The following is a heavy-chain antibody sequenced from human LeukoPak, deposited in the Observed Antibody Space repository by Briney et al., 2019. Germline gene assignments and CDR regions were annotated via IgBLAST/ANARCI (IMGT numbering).Heavy chain of an antibody. CDR3: ARDIGAAGEPNWYFDL. D-gene: IGHD6-13*01. V-gene: IGHV4-30-4*01. Sequence: SETLSLTCTVSGGSISSGDYYWSWIRQSPGKGLEWIGYIYYSGSTYYNPSLKSRVTISVDTSKNQFSLKLSSVTAADTAVYYCARDIGAAGEPNWYFDLWGRGTLVTVSS. J-gene: IGHJ2*01. CDR1: GGSISSGDYY. CDR2: IYYSGST.